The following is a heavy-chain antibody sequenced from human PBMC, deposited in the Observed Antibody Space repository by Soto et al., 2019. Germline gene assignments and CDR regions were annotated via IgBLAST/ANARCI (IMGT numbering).Heavy chain of an antibody. V-gene: IGHV4-31*03. Sequence: QVQLQESGPGLVKPSQTLSLTCTVSGGSISSGGYYWSWIRQHPGKGLEWIGYIYYSGSTYYNPSLKSRVTISVDTSKNQFSLKLSSVTAADTAVYYCARDRAYWTNGVCYSDAFDIWGRGTMVTVSS. J-gene: IGHJ3*02. CDR3: ARDRAYWTNGVCYSDAFDI. CDR2: IYYSGST. D-gene: IGHD2-8*01. CDR1: GGSISSGGYY.